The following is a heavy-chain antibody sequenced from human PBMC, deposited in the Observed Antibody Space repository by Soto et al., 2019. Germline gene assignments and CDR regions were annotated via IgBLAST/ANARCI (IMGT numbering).Heavy chain of an antibody. CDR1: GGSFSGYY. Sequence: SETLSLTCAVYGGSFSGYYWSWVRQPPGKGLEWIGEINHSGSTNYNPSLKSRVTISVDTSKNQFSLKLSSVTAADTAVYYCARGLGEVFGVVITQTKNWFDPWGQETLVTVSS. J-gene: IGHJ5*02. D-gene: IGHD3-3*01. CDR3: ARGLGEVFGVVITQTKNWFDP. CDR2: INHSGST. V-gene: IGHV4-34*01.